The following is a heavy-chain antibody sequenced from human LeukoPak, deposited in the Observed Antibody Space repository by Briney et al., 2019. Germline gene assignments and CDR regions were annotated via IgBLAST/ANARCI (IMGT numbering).Heavy chain of an antibody. J-gene: IGHJ3*02. D-gene: IGHD2-15*01. V-gene: IGHV4-30-4*01. Sequence: SQTLSLTCTVSGGSLSSGDYYWRWLRQPPGTGLEWIGYIYYSGSTYYNPSLKSRVTISVDTSKNQFSLKLSSVTAADTAVYYCARDPLGAAPIDIWGQGTMVTVSS. CDR1: GGSLSSGDYY. CDR3: ARDPLGAAPIDI. CDR2: IYYSGST.